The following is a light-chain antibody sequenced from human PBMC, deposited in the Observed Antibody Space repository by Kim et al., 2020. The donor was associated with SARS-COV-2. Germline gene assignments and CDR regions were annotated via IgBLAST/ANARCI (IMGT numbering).Light chain of an antibody. CDR3: RQYDNWPPIT. Sequence: SPGERATLSCRASQTVSSNLAWYQQKPGQAPRLLIYGISTRATGIPARFSGSGSGTEFTLTISSLQSEDFAVYYCRQYDNWPPITFGQGTRLEIK. J-gene: IGKJ5*01. V-gene: IGKV3-15*01. CDR2: GIS. CDR1: QTVSSN.